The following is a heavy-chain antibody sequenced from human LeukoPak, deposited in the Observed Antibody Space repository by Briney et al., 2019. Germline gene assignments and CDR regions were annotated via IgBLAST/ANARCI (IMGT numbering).Heavy chain of an antibody. Sequence: GGSLRLPCAASGFTFSSYAMSWVRQAPGKGLEWVSAISGSGGSTYYADSVKGRFTISRDNSKNTLYLQMNSLRAEDTAVYYCAKAPDLFTYYYYGMDVWGQGTTVTVSS. CDR3: AKAPDLFTYYYYGMDV. CDR1: GFTFSSYA. D-gene: IGHD3-9*01. J-gene: IGHJ6*02. V-gene: IGHV3-23*01. CDR2: ISGSGGST.